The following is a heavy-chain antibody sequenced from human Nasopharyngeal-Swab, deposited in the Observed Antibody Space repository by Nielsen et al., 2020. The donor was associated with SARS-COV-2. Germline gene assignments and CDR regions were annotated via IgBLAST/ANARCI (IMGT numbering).Heavy chain of an antibody. CDR2: INADGSST. Sequence: GESLKISCVASGFTFGNYWMHWVRQVPGKGLVWVSHINADGSSTTYADSVKGRFTISRDNAKNTLCLHMDNLRAEDTAVYYCTRLTYYYDSSSGGWGQGTLVTVSS. D-gene: IGHD3-22*01. J-gene: IGHJ4*02. CDR3: TRLTYYYDSSSGG. V-gene: IGHV3-74*01. CDR1: GFTFGNYW.